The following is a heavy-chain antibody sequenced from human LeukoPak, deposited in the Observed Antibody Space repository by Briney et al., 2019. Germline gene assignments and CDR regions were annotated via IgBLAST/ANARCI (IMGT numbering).Heavy chain of an antibody. Sequence: SETLSLTCTVSGGSISSYYWSWIRQPPGKGLEWIGHIYYSGSTNYNPSLKSRVTISVDTSKNQFSLTLSSVTDADPDVYYYASSGLSAVGRRGYWYFVLWARGTVVTVSS. V-gene: IGHV4-59*01. CDR1: GGSISSYY. J-gene: IGHJ2*01. CDR2: IYYSGST. CDR3: ASSGLSAVGRRGYWYFVL. D-gene: IGHD2/OR15-2a*01.